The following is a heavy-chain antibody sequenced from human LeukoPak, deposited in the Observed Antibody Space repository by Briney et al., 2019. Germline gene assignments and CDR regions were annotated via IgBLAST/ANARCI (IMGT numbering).Heavy chain of an antibody. CDR3: ARERRGYTTSWYNAFDI. CDR2: ISSTGNNI. CDR1: GFTFSNYG. J-gene: IGHJ3*02. Sequence: GGSLRLSCAVSGFTFSNYGMSWVRQAPGKGLEWVSYISSTGNNIYYADSVKGRFTISRDNARNSLYLQMNSLRAEDTAVYYCARERRGYTTSWYNAFDIWGQGTMVTVSS. D-gene: IGHD6-13*01. V-gene: IGHV3-48*04.